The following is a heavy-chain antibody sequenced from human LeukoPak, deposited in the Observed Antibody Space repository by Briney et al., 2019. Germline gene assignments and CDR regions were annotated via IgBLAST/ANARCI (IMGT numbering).Heavy chain of an antibody. CDR2: IYPGDSDT. J-gene: IGHJ5*02. Sequence: GESLKISCKVSGYSFTSYWIGWVRQMPGKGLEWMGIIYPGDSDTRYRPSFQGHVTISADKSISTAYLRWSSLKASDTAMYYCAIFDFLFGEIDNWFDPWGQGTQVTVSS. D-gene: IGHD3-16*01. CDR3: AIFDFLFGEIDNWFDP. CDR1: GYSFTSYW. V-gene: IGHV5-51*01.